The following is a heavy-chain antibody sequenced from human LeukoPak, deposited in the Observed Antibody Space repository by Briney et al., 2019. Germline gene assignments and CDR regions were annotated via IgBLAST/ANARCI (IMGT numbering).Heavy chain of an antibody. D-gene: IGHD2-15*01. Sequence: GASVTVSFKASGGTFSSYAISWVRQAPGQGIAWMGRIIPILGIANYAQKFQGRVTITADKSTSTAYMELSSLRSEDTAVYYCARSSVVAANWFDPWGQGTLVTVSS. CDR2: IIPILGIA. J-gene: IGHJ5*02. V-gene: IGHV1-69*04. CDR1: GGTFSSYA. CDR3: ARSSVVAANWFDP.